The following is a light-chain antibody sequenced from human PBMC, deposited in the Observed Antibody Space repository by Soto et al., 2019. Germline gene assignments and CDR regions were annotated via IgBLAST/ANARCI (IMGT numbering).Light chain of an antibody. Sequence: EIVMTQSPATLSVSPGERATLSCRASQSVSSNLAWYQQKPGQAPRLLIYGASTRATGIPARFSGSGSGTDFTLTISRLEPEDFAVYYCQQYNSSPWTFGQGTKVDI. CDR2: GAS. CDR3: QQYNSSPWT. J-gene: IGKJ1*01. CDR1: QSVSSN. V-gene: IGKV3-15*01.